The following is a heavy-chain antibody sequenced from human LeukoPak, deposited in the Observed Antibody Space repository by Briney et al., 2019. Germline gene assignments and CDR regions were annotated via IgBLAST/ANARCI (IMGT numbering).Heavy chain of an antibody. Sequence: PSETLSLTCTVSGGSISSGSYYWSWIRQPAGKGLEWIGRIYTTGSTNYNPSLKSRVTISVDTSKNQFSLNLSSVTAADTAVYYCARGLTYYYDSSGYKPGAFDIWGQGTMVTVSS. CDR2: IYTTGST. CDR1: GGSISSGSYY. J-gene: IGHJ3*02. D-gene: IGHD3-22*01. CDR3: ARGLTYYYDSSGYKPGAFDI. V-gene: IGHV4-61*02.